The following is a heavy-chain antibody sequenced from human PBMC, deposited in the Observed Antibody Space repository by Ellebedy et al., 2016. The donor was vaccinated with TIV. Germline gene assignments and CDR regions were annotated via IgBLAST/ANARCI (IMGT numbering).Heavy chain of an antibody. CDR2: IKQDGSEK. CDR1: GFTFSSYA. CDR3: ARDRFIGAADTPWYFDL. Sequence: GGSLRLSXAASGFTFSSYAMHWVRQAPGKGLEWVANIKQDGSEKYYVDSVKGRFTISRDNSKNTLYLQMNSLRAEDTAVYYCARDRFIGAADTPWYFDLWGRGTLVTVSS. D-gene: IGHD6-13*01. V-gene: IGHV3-7*05. J-gene: IGHJ2*01.